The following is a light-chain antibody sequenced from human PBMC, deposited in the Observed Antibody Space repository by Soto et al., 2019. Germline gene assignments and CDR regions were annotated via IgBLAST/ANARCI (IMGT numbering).Light chain of an antibody. CDR1: ESVGSTY. CDR3: KQFGRSGLT. CDR2: GAA. J-gene: IGKJ4*02. Sequence: EIVLTQSPGTLSLSPGERATLPCRASESVGSTYLGWYQQKPGQAPRLLIYGAASRATGTPDRFSASGSGTEFTLTVSRGEPEDFAVYYFKQFGRSGLTFGGGTKVEI. V-gene: IGKV3-20*01.